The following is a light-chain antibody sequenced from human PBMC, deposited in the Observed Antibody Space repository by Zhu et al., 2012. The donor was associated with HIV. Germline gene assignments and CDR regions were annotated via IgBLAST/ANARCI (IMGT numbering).Light chain of an antibody. J-gene: IGKJ4*01. CDR1: QSVSSN. Sequence: EIVMTQSPATLSVSPGERATLSCRASQSVSSNLAWYQHKPGQAPRLLIYGASTRATGIPARFSGSGSGTEFTLTISSLQSEDFAVYYCQQRSSWPLTFGGGTKVEIK. CDR3: QQRSSWPLT. V-gene: IGKV3-15*01. CDR2: GAS.